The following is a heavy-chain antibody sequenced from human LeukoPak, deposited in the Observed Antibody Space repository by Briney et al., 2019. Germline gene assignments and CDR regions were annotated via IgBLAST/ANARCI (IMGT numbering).Heavy chain of an antibody. Sequence: GGSLRLSCTASGFTFADYAMSWFRQAPGKGREWVSFIRSKVFGGTTEYAASVKGRFTISRDDSKSIAYLQMKSLKTEDTAVYYCAADWPGGFYPIDHWGQGTLVTVSS. D-gene: IGHD1-26*01. CDR3: AADWPGGFYPIDH. CDR2: IRSKVFGGTT. J-gene: IGHJ4*02. V-gene: IGHV3-49*03. CDR1: GFTFADYA.